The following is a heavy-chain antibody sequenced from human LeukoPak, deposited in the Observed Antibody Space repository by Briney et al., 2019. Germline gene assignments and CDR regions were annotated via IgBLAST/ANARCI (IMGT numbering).Heavy chain of an antibody. CDR2: IYSGGST. D-gene: IGHD2-21*02. J-gene: IGHJ6*02. V-gene: IGHV3-66*01. CDR1: GFTVSSNY. CDR3: ARDSPIVVVTATLSGMDV. Sequence: GGSLRLSCAASGFTVSSNYMSWVRQAPGKGLEWVSVIYSGGSTYYADSVKGRFTISRDNSKNTLYLQMNSLRAEDTAVYYCARDSPIVVVTATLSGMDVWGQGTTVTVSS.